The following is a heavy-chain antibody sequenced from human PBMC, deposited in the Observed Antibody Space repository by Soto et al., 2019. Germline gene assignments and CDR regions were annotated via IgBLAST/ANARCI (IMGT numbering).Heavy chain of an antibody. CDR1: GASINDNNW. J-gene: IGHJ4*02. CDR3: ARHIGVTGTTGFGS. Sequence: QVQLQQSGPGLVKPSETLSLTCAVSGASINDNNWWSWVRQTPGKGLEWIGEVVHWGTTNYNPSLRCRVTISMDKPNKQISLTLGSVTAADSALYSCARHIGVTGTTGFGSWGQGTLVTVSS. V-gene: IGHV4-4*02. D-gene: IGHD6-19*01. CDR2: VVHWGTT.